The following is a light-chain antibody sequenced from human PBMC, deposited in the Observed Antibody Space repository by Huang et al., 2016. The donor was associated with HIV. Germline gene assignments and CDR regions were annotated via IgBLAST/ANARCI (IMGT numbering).Light chain of an antibody. V-gene: IGKV1-5*03. CDR2: KAS. Sequence: DIQMTQSPSTLSAPVGDTVTITCRASQSVSTWLAGYQQKPGKAPKLLIYKASNLHIGVPSSFSGSGSGTDFTLTINGLQPDDSATYYCQQYDSYPLTFGGGTKLEIK. J-gene: IGKJ4*01. CDR1: QSVSTW. CDR3: QQYDSYPLT.